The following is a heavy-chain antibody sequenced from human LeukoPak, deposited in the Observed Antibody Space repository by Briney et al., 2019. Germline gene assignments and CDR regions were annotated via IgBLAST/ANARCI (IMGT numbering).Heavy chain of an antibody. V-gene: IGHV3-23*01. CDR2: VSGNSDSM. Sequence: GGSLRLSCAASGFTFSTCAMAWVRQAPGKGLEWVSAVSGNSDSMHYADSVEGRFTISRDNSRNTLFLQMNTLRGDDTAMYYCAKANRVATRAYESWGQGTLVTVSS. CDR1: GFTFSTCA. D-gene: IGHD5-12*01. J-gene: IGHJ5*02. CDR3: AKANRVATRAYES.